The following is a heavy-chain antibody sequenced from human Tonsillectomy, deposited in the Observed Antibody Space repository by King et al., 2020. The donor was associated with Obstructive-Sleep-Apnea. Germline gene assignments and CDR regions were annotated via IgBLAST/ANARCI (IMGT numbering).Heavy chain of an antibody. Sequence: VQLQESGPGLVKPSETLSLTFTVSGGSISSYYWSWIRQPPGKGLDWMWYIYYGGSTNSNPSLKSRVTISVDTSKNQFSLKLSSVTAADTAVYYCARLVRRLGIVDYWGQGTLVTVSS. V-gene: IGHV4-59*08. J-gene: IGHJ4*02. D-gene: IGHD7-27*01. CDR2: IYYGGST. CDR3: ARLVRRLGIVDY. CDR1: GGSISSYY.